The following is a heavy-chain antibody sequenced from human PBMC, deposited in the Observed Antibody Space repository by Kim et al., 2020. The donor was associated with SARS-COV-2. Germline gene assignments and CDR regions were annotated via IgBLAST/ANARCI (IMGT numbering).Heavy chain of an antibody. CDR2: ISYDGSNK. CDR3: AKGVRGAQVFDY. J-gene: IGHJ4*02. V-gene: IGHV3-30*18. Sequence: GGSLRLSCAASGFTFSSYGMHWVRQAPGKGLEWVAVISYDGSNKYYADSVKGRFTISRDNSKNTLYLQMNSLRAEDTAVYYCAKGVRGAQVFDYWGQGTLVTVSS. D-gene: IGHD3-10*01. CDR1: GFTFSSYG.